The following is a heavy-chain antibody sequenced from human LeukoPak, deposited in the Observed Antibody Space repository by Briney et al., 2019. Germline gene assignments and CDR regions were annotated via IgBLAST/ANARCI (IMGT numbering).Heavy chain of an antibody. CDR1: GFTFSSYG. V-gene: IGHV3-30*02. D-gene: IGHD6-13*01. J-gene: IGHJ4*02. CDR3: AKDQQQLVHSPFDY. CDR2: IRYDGSNK. Sequence: PGGSLRLSCAASGFTFSSYGMHWVRQAPGKGLEWVAFIRYDGSNKYYADSVKGRFTISRDNSKNTLYLQMNSLRAEDTAVYYCAKDQQQLVHSPFDYWGQGTLVTVSS.